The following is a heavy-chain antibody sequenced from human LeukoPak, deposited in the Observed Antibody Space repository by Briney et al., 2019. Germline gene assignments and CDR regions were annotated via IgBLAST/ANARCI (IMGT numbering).Heavy chain of an antibody. D-gene: IGHD6-19*01. CDR2: IYTTGST. CDR1: GGSIGSGSYY. J-gene: IGHJ4*02. CDR3: ARSTGYSSGWFFDY. Sequence: PSETLSLTCSVSGGSIGSGSYYWSWIRQPAGKGLEWIGRIYTTGSTNYNPSLKSRVTISVDTSKNQFSLKLSSVTAADTAVYYCARSTGYSSGWFFDYWGQGTLVTVSS. V-gene: IGHV4-61*02.